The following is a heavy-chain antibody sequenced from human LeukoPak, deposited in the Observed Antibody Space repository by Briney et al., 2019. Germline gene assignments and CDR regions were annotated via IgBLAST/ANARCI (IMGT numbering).Heavy chain of an antibody. CDR2: ISSNGGST. J-gene: IGHJ6*03. CDR3: ARLGYSSSWYDYYYMDV. Sequence: GGSLRLSCAASGFTFSSYAMHWVRQAPGKGLEYVSAISSNGGSTYYANSVKGRFTISRDNSKNTLYLQMGSLRAEDMAVYYCARLGYSSSWYDYYYMDVWGKGTTVAVSS. V-gene: IGHV3-64*01. CDR1: GFTFSSYA. D-gene: IGHD6-13*01.